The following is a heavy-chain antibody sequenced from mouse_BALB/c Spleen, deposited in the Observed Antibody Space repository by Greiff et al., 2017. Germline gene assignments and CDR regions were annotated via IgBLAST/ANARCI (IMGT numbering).Heavy chain of an antibody. CDR1: GFNIKDTY. CDR2: IDPANGNT. CDR3: ASFPPFATVVADYAMDY. Sequence: VQLQQSGAELVKPGASVKLSCTASGFNIKDTYMHWVKQRPEQGLEWIGRIDPANGNTKYDPKFQGKATITADTSSNTAYLQLSSLTSEDTAVYYCASFPPFATVVADYAMDYWGEGTSVTVSS. V-gene: IGHV14-3*02. J-gene: IGHJ4*01. D-gene: IGHD1-1*01.